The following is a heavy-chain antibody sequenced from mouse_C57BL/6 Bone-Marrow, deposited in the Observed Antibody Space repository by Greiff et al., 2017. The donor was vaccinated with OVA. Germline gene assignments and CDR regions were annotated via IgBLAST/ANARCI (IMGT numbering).Heavy chain of an antibody. CDR3: ARGGAITRRCFAY. Sequence: EVKVVESGGGLVKPGGSLKLSCAASGFTFSSYAMSWVRQTPEKRLEWVATISDGGSYTYYPDNVKGRFTISRDNAKNNLYLQMSHLKSEDTAMYYCARGGAITRRCFAYRGQGTLVTVSA. V-gene: IGHV5-4*03. CDR1: GFTFSSYA. J-gene: IGHJ3*01. CDR2: ISDGGSYT.